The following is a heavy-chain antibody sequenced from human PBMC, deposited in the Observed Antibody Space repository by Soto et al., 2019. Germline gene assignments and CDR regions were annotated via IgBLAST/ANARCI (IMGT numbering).Heavy chain of an antibody. CDR1: GYSFTTYW. CDR3: ARHEATYYNFYGMDV. J-gene: IGHJ6*02. CDR2: IHPGESDT. Sequence: ESLTISCKRYGYSFTTYWIAWVRQIPGKGLEWMGSIHPGESDTRYSPSFQGQVTISADRSITTAYLQWSSLKASDTAMYYCARHEATYYNFYGMDVWGQGTTVTVSS. V-gene: IGHV5-51*01.